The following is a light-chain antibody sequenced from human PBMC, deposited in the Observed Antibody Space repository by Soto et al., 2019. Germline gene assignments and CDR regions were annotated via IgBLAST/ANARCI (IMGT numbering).Light chain of an antibody. CDR1: QSVLHSSNSKHY. CDR3: QQYYSTPYT. CDR2: WAS. J-gene: IGKJ2*01. Sequence: DIVMTQSPDSLAVSLGERATINCKSSQSVLHSSNSKHYLAWYQQKAGQPPKLLIYWASTRESGVPGRFSGSGSGTDLPLTISSLQAEYVSVCYCQQYYSTPYTFGQGTKLEIK. V-gene: IGKV4-1*01.